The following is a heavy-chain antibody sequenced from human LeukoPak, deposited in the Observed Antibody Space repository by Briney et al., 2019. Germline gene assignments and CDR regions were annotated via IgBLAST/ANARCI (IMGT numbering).Heavy chain of an antibody. J-gene: IGHJ4*02. CDR2: ISSSSSYI. D-gene: IGHD6-6*01. Sequence: GGSLRLSCAASGFTFSSYSMNWVRQAPGKGLEWVSSISSSSSYIYYADSVKGRFTISRDNAKNSLYPQMNSLRAEDTAVYYCAREGAEYSSSFFPVDYWGQGTLVTVSS. CDR1: GFTFSSYS. CDR3: AREGAEYSSSFFPVDY. V-gene: IGHV3-21*01.